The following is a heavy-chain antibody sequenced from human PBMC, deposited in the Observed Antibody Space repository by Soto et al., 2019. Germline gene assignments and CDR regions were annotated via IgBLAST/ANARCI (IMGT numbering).Heavy chain of an antibody. CDR3: AKDLTVGAGHPIYAFDI. J-gene: IGHJ3*02. V-gene: IGHV3-23*01. CDR2: VTASGGST. Sequence: EVQLLESGGGLVQPGGSLRLSCAASGFAFISYAMSWVRQAPGKGLEWVSTVTASGGSTYYADSVKGRFTISRDNSKNTLYLQMNSLRAEDTAVYYCAKDLTVGAGHPIYAFDIWGLGTKVTVSS. D-gene: IGHD1-26*01. CDR1: GFAFISYA.